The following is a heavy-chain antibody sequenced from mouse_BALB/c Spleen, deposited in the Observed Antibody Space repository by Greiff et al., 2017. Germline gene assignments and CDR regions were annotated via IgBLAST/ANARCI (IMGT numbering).Heavy chain of an antibody. V-gene: IGHV5-9-4*01. CDR2: ISSGGSYT. CDR1: GFTFSSYA. CDR3: ARESMVTLYAMDY. D-gene: IGHD2-10*02. Sequence: EVNVVESGGGLVKPGGSLKLSCAASGFTFSSYAMSWVRQSPEKRLEWVAEISSGGSYTYYPDTVTGRFTISRDNAKNTLYLEMSSLRSEDTAMYYCARESMVTLYAMDYWGQGTSVTVSS. J-gene: IGHJ4*01.